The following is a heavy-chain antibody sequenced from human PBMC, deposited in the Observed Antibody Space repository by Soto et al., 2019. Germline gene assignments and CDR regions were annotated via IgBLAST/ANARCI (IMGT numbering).Heavy chain of an antibody. CDR2: ISSDGSEK. Sequence: GGSLRLSCVASGFTFSNYAMHWVRQAPGKGLGWVAVISSDGSEKYYLDSVRDRFTISRDNSRNTLYLQMNNLRPEDTAMSYCANCWTTLTTDFDFWGQGALVTVSS. D-gene: IGHD4-17*01. CDR1: GFTFSNYA. CDR3: ANCWTTLTTDFDF. J-gene: IGHJ4*02. V-gene: IGHV3-30*18.